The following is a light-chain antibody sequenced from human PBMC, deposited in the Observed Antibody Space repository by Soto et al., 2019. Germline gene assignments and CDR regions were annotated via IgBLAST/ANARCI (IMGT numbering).Light chain of an antibody. V-gene: IGKV3-15*01. Sequence: EIVLTQSPATLSVSPGETATLSCRASQSVSYNLAWYQQKPGQGPRLLIYGAFTMATGIPARFSGSGSGTEFTLTISSLQSEDFAVYYCQQYKKWPPLTFGGGTKVEIK. J-gene: IGKJ4*01. CDR1: QSVSYN. CDR3: QQYKKWPPLT. CDR2: GAF.